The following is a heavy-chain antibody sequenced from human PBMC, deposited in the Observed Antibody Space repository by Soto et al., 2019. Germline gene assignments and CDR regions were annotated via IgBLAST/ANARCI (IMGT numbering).Heavy chain of an antibody. V-gene: IGHV1-69*13. J-gene: IGHJ4*02. D-gene: IGHD6-19*01. Sequence: SVKVSCKASGGTFSSYAISWVRQAPGQGLEWMGGIIPIFGTANYAQKFQGRVTITADESTTTAYLQWSSLKASDTAMYYCVRAQSGTGPFDYWGQGTLVTVSS. CDR3: VRAQSGTGPFDY. CDR1: GGTFSSYA. CDR2: IIPIFGTA.